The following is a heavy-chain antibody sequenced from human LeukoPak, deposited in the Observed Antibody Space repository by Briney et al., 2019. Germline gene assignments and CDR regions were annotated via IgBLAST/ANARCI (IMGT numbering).Heavy chain of an antibody. D-gene: IGHD5-24*01. CDR1: GGSFSGYY. Sequence: SETLSLTCAVYGGSFSGYYWSWIRQPPGKGLEWIGEINHSGSTNYNPSLKSRVTISVDTSKNQFSLKLSSVTAADTAVYYCAREDRGDRWLQLEDYWGQGTLVTVSS. V-gene: IGHV4-34*01. CDR3: AREDRGDRWLQLEDY. J-gene: IGHJ4*02. CDR2: INHSGST.